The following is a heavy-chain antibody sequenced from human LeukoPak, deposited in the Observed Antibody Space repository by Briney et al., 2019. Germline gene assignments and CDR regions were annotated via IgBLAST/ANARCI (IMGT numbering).Heavy chain of an antibody. CDR2: ISSSSSTI. D-gene: IGHD3-3*01. CDR3: ARDWGHGFGVVIIGF. V-gene: IGHV3-48*01. J-gene: IGHJ4*02. CDR1: GFTFSSYS. Sequence: GGSLRLSCAASGFTFSSYSMNWVRQAPGKWLEWVSYISSSSSTIYYADSVKGRFTISRDNAKNSLYLQMNSLRAEDTAVYYCARDWGHGFGVVIIGFWGQGTLVTVSS.